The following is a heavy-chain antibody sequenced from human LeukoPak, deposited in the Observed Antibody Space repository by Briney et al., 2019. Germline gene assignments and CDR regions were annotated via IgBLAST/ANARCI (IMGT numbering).Heavy chain of an antibody. CDR3: ARGGWDYYDSSGSSFQH. V-gene: IGHV3-30*02. Sequence: PGGSLRLSCAASGFTFSSYGMHWVRQAPGKGLEWVAFIRYDGSNKYYADSVKGRFTISRDNSKNTLYLQMNSLRAEDTAVYYCARGGWDYYDSSGSSFQHWGQGTLVTVSS. CDR2: IRYDGSNK. J-gene: IGHJ1*01. CDR1: GFTFSSYG. D-gene: IGHD3-22*01.